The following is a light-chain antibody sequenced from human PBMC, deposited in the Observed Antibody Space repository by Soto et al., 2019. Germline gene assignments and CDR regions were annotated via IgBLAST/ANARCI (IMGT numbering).Light chain of an antibody. CDR2: DAS. CDR3: QQYNSYST. Sequence: DIEMSQSPSTLSAYVGDRVTVTCRASQSVSGLLAWYQQKPGEAHKLLIYDASALPRGVPSRFSGSGSGTEFTITINSLQHDDFATYCWQQYNSYSTFGQGTKVDIK. J-gene: IGKJ1*01. CDR1: QSVSGL. V-gene: IGKV1-5*01.